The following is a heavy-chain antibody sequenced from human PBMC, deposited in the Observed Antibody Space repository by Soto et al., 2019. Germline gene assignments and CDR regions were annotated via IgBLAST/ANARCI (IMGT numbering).Heavy chain of an antibody. V-gene: IGHV4-59*01. CDR2: IYYSGST. J-gene: IGHJ4*02. Sequence: QVQLQESGPGLVKPSETLSLTCTVSGGSISSYYWSWIRQPPGKGLEWIGYIYYSGSTNYNPSLMRRVTLSADTSKNQCSLKLSSVTAADTAVYYCARTIAAAGRDFDYWGQGTLVTVSS. CDR1: GGSISSYY. D-gene: IGHD6-13*01. CDR3: ARTIAAAGRDFDY.